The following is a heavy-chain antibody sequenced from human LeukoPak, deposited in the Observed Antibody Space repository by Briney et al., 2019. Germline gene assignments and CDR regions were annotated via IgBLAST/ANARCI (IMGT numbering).Heavy chain of an antibody. V-gene: IGHV3-7*03. Sequence: EGSLRLSCAASGFSFSTIYMSWVRQTPGQGLEWVANINVDGTAEYYVDSVKGRFTISRDNAKNSLYLQMNSLRAEDTAVYYCARDPYRFAFDIWGQGTVVLVSS. J-gene: IGHJ3*02. CDR3: ARDPYRFAFDI. D-gene: IGHD1-26*01. CDR2: INVDGTAE. CDR1: GFSFSTIY.